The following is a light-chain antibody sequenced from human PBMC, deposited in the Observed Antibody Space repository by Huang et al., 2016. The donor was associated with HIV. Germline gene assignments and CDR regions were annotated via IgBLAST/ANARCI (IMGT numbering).Light chain of an antibody. CDR3: QKYNSAPPWT. V-gene: IGKV1-27*01. J-gene: IGKJ1*01. CDR2: AAS. CDR1: HGISNY. Sequence: DIQMTQSPSSLSASVGNRVTITCRASHGISNYLAWYQQKPGKVPKRLIYAASTLQSGVPSRFSGSGSGTDFTLTISRLQPEDVATYYCQKYNSAPPWTFGQGTKVEIK.